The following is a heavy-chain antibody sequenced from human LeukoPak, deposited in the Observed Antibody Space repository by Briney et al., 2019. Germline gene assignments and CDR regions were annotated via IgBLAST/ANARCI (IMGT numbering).Heavy chain of an antibody. CDR1: GGSISSYY. CDR3: ARDYCSGGSCSLDY. V-gene: IGHV4-4*07. J-gene: IGHJ4*02. D-gene: IGHD2-15*01. CDR2: IYTSGST. Sequence: SETLSLTCTVSGGSISSYYWSWIRQPAGKGLEWIGRIYTSGSTNYNPSLKSRVTMSVDTSKNQFSLQLSSVTAADTAVYYCARDYCSGGSCSLDYWGQGTLVTVSS.